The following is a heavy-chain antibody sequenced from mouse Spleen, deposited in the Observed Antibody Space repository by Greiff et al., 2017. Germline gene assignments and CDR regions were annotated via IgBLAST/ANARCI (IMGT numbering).Heavy chain of an antibody. V-gene: IGHV1-82*01. D-gene: IGHD2-3*01. CDR3: ARWLLPVMDY. CDR1: GYAFSSSW. J-gene: IGHJ4*01. Sequence: QVQLKESGPELVKPGASVKISCKASGYAFSSSWMNWVKQRPGKGLEWIGRIYPGDGDTNYNGKFKGKATLTADKSSSTAYMQLSSLTSEDSAVYFCARWLLPVMDYWGQGTSVTVSS. CDR2: IYPGDGDT.